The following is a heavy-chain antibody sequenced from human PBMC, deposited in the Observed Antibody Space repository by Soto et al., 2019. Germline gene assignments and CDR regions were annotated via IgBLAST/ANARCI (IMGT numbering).Heavy chain of an antibody. Sequence: QVTLKESGPVLVKPTETLTLTCTVSGFSLSNARMSVSWIRQPPGKALEWLAHIFSNDAKSYSAPLKTSLTTPKATPKAQSALPWTRINPVDAAPFSSAWIRGRGRLAPNDYGGQGTLVTVSS. CDR3: AWIRGRGRLAPNDY. CDR1: GFSLSNARMS. CDR2: IFSNDAK. D-gene: IGHD3-10*01. V-gene: IGHV2-26*04. J-gene: IGHJ4*02.